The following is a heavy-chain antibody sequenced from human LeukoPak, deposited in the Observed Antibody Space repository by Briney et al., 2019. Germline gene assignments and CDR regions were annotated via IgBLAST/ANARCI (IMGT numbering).Heavy chain of an antibody. CDR3: AKLARYWTNGVCYYFDY. D-gene: IGHD2-8*01. V-gene: IGHV3-23*01. CDR1: VFTFSSFP. J-gene: IGHJ4*02. Sequence: GGSLRLSCAASVFTFSSFPMSWVRQAPGKGLEWVSVISGGGVSTYYADSVKGRFTISRDNSKNTLYLQMNSLRAEDTAVYYCAKLARYWTNGVCYYFDYWGEGTLVTVSS. CDR2: ISGGGVST.